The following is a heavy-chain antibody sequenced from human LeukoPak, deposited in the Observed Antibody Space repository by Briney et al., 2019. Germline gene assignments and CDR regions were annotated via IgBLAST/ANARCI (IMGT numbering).Heavy chain of an antibody. CDR3: APKVVGSTPFDY. D-gene: IGHD2-15*01. CDR2: IRYDGSNK. J-gene: IGHJ4*02. V-gene: IGHV3-30*02. CDR1: GFTFSSYG. Sequence: GGSLRLSCAASGFTFSSYGMHWVRQAPGKGLEWVAFIRYDGSNKYYADSVKGRFTISRDNSKNTLYLQVNRLRAEDTAVYYCAPKVVGSTPFDYWGQGTLVTVSS.